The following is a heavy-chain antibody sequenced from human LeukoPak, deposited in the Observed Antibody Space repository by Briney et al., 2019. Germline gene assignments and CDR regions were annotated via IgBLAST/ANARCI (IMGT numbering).Heavy chain of an antibody. V-gene: IGHV4-61*02. D-gene: IGHD2-21*01. J-gene: IGHJ3*02. CDR3: ARDHLFADAFDI. CDR1: GGSISSGSYY. Sequence: ASETLSLTCTVSGGSISSGSYYWSWIRQPAGKGLEWIGRIYTSGSTNYNPSLKSRVTISVDTSKNQFSLKLSSVTAADTAVYYCARDHLFADAFDIWGQGTMVTVSS. CDR2: IYTSGST.